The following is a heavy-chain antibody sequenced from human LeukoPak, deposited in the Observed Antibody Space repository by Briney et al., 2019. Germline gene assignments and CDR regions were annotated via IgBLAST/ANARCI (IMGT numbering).Heavy chain of an antibody. Sequence: ASVKVSCKASGYTFIGYYMHWVRQAPGQGLEWMGWINPNSGGTNYAQKFQGWVTMTRDTSISTAYMELSRLRSDDTAVYYCARAPFEYSSGYDYWGQGTLVTVSS. CDR1: GYTFIGYY. CDR3: ARAPFEYSSGYDY. V-gene: IGHV1-2*04. D-gene: IGHD6-19*01. CDR2: INPNSGGT. J-gene: IGHJ4*02.